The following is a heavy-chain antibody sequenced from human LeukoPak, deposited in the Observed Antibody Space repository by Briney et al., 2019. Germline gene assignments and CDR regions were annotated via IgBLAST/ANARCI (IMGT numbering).Heavy chain of an antibody. D-gene: IGHD2-15*01. V-gene: IGHV6-1*01. CDR2: TYYTSKWFD. J-gene: IGHJ4*02. CDR1: GDTVSSAA. CDR3: ARNSGGANFDY. Sequence: SQTLSLTCAISGDTVSSAAWNWIRQSPSRGLEWLGRTYYTSKWFDDYAASVKGRITIKADTSKNQFSLQLNSVTPEDTAVYYCARNSGGANFDYWGQGTLVTVSS.